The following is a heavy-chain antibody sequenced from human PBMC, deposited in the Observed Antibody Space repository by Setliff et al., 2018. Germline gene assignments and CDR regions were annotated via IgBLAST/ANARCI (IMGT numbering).Heavy chain of an antibody. Sequence: GASVKVSCKASGGTFSSYAISWVRQAPGQGLEWMGGIITICGTANSAQKFQGRVTITADESTSTAYMELSSLRCEDTAVYYCARGYRGYYTFWSGSQGANWFDPWGQGTLVTVSS. D-gene: IGHD3-3*01. CDR1: GGTFSSYA. V-gene: IGHV1-69*13. CDR3: ARGYRGYYTFWSGSQGANWFDP. J-gene: IGHJ5*02. CDR2: IITICGTA.